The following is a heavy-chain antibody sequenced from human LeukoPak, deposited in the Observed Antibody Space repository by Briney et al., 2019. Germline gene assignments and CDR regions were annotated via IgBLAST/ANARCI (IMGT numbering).Heavy chain of an antibody. CDR2: IYYSGST. CDR1: GGSISSSSYY. Sequence: SETLSLTCTVSGGSISSSSYYWGWIRQPPGKGLEWIGSIYYSGSTYYNPSLKSRVTISVDTSKNQFSLKLSSVTAADTAVYYCASTDCSGGSCYFQHWGQGTLVTVSS. D-gene: IGHD2-15*01. CDR3: ASTDCSGGSCYFQH. J-gene: IGHJ1*01. V-gene: IGHV4-39*01.